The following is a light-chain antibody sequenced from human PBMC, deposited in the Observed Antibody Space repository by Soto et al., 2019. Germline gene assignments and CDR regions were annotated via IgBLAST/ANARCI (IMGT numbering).Light chain of an antibody. CDR3: QQYGSSET. J-gene: IGKJ1*01. Sequence: EIVLTHSPGTLSLSPGERATLSCRASQSVSSSYLAWYQQKPGQAPRLLIYGAFSRATGIPDRFSGSGSGTDFTLTISRLEPEDFAVYYCQQYGSSETFGQGTKVDIK. CDR1: QSVSSSY. V-gene: IGKV3-20*01. CDR2: GAF.